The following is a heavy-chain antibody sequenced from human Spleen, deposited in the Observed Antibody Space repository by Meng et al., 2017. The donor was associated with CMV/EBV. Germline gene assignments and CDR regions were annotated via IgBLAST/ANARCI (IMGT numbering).Heavy chain of an antibody. D-gene: IGHD3/OR15-3a*01. Sequence: ESLKISCAASGFTFNGYNMNWVRQAPGKGLEWVASISTSSTYYNPSLKSRVTTLVDTSNNQVSLRLSSVTAADTAVYYCAREAVFGLGYYGMDVWGQGTTVTVSS. CDR3: AREAVFGLGYYGMDV. CDR2: ISTSST. J-gene: IGHJ6*02. V-gene: IGHV4-34*01. CDR1: GFTFNGYN.